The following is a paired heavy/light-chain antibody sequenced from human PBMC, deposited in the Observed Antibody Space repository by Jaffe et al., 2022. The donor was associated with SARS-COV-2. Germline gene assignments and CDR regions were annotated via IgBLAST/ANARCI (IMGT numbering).Heavy chain of an antibody. CDR2: ISSGSVTI. J-gene: IGHJ4*02. CDR1: GFAFSTYS. Sequence: EVQLVESGGGLVQPGGSLRLSCAASGFAFSTYSMNWVRQAPGKGLEWLSYISSGSVTIYYADSVKGRFTISRDNARNSLYLQMNSLRDEDTAVYYCARDLEPNSGNYPAPRTNGYWGQGTLVTVSS. V-gene: IGHV3-48*02. CDR3: ARDLEPNSGNYPAPRTNGY. D-gene: IGHD1-26*01.
Light chain of an antibody. V-gene: IGKV3-20*01. CDR3: QQYGSSPPFT. Sequence: EIVLTQSPGTLSLSPGERATLSCRASQSVSSRYLGWYQQKPGQAPRLLIYGASSRATGIPDRFSGSGSGTDFTLTISRLEPEDFAVYYCQQYGSSPPFTFGPGTKVDIK. J-gene: IGKJ3*01. CDR1: QSVSSRY. CDR2: GAS.